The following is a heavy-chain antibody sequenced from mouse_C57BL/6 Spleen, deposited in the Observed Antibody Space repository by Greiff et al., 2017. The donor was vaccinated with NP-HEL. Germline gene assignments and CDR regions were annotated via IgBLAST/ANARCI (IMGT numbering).Heavy chain of an antibody. D-gene: IGHD1-1*01. CDR3: ARDTTGVATGAMDY. J-gene: IGHJ4*01. V-gene: IGHV1-64*01. CDR1: GYTFTSYW. Sequence: QVQLQQPGAELVKPGASVKLSCKASGYTFTSYWMHWVKQRPGQGLEWIGMIHPNSGSTNYNEKFKSKATLTVDKSSSTAYMQLSSLTSEDSAVYYCARDTTGVATGAMDYWGQGTSVTVSS. CDR2: IHPNSGST.